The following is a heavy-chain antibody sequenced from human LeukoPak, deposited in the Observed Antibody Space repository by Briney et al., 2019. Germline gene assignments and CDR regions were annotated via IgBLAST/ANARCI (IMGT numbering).Heavy chain of an antibody. D-gene: IGHD3-10*01. CDR3: AREPGYKYYGSGIYYNYYYGMDV. Sequence: ASVKVSCTASGDTFTSFYIHWVRQAPGQGLEWMGRINPSGGSTSYAQKFQGRVTMTRDTSTSTVYMELSSLRFEDTAVYYCAREPGYKYYGSGIYYNYYYGMDVWGQGTTVTVSS. J-gene: IGHJ6*02. V-gene: IGHV1-46*01. CDR2: INPSGGST. CDR1: GDTFTSFY.